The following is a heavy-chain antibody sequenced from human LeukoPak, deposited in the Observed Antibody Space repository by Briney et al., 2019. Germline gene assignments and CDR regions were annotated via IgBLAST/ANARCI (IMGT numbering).Heavy chain of an antibody. Sequence: GGSLRLSCAASGFTFSSYEMNWVRQAPGKGLEWVSYISSSGSTIYYADSVKGRFTISRDNAKNSLYLQMNSLRAEDTAVYYCAVSQPGTYYFDYWGQGTLVTVSS. D-gene: IGHD3/OR15-3a*01. CDR1: GFTFSSYE. J-gene: IGHJ4*02. CDR2: ISSSGSTI. V-gene: IGHV3-48*03. CDR3: AVSQPGTYYFDY.